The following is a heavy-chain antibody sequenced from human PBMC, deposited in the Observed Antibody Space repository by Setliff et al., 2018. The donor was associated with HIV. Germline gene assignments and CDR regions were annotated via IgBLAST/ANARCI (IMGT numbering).Heavy chain of an antibody. CDR1: GFTFSSYR. CDR3: ARDGGGGLRDYYYYYMDV. V-gene: IGHV3-21*01. Sequence: PGGSLRLSCVASGFTFSSYRMDWFRQAPGKGLEWVSSISSSSSYIYYADSVKGRFTISRDNAKKSLYLQMNSLRAEDTAVYYCARDGGGGLRDYYYYYMDVWGKGTTVTVSS. CDR2: ISSSSSYI. D-gene: IGHD4-17*01. J-gene: IGHJ6*03.